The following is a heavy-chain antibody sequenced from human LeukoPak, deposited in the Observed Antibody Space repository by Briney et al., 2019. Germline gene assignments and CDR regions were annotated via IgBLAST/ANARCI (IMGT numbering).Heavy chain of an antibody. CDR1: GGSISSSSYY. V-gene: IGHV4-39*07. J-gene: IGHJ4*02. CDR3: ARDDGSRLLYDSSGYYYD. CDR2: ICYSGST. D-gene: IGHD3-22*01. Sequence: PSETLSLTCTVSGGSISSSSYYWGWIRQPPGKGLEWIGSICYSGSTYYNPSLKSRVTISVDTSKNQFSLKLSSVTAADTAVYYCARDDGSRLLYDSSGYYYDWGQGTLVTVSS.